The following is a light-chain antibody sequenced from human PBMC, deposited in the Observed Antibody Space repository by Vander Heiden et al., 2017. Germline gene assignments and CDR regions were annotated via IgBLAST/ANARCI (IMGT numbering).Light chain of an antibody. J-gene: IGKJ1*01. CDR2: AAS. Sequence: IQMTQSLSSLSASVGDRVTITGRASQSISSYLNWYQQKPGKAPKLLIYAASSLQSWVPSRFSGSGSGTDFTLTISSLQPEDFATYYCQHSYSTPRTFGQVTKVEIK. CDR1: QSISSY. CDR3: QHSYSTPRT. V-gene: IGKV1-39*01.